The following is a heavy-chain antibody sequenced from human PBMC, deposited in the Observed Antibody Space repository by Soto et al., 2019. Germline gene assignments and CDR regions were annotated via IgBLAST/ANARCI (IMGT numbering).Heavy chain of an antibody. D-gene: IGHD6-13*01. V-gene: IGHV4-31*02. J-gene: IGHJ4*02. Sequence: SETLSLTCTVSGGSISSGGYYWSWIRKHPGKGLEWIGYIYYSGSTYYNPSLKSPVTISVDTSKNQFSLKLSSVTAADTAVYYCARDAGYSSSWTGFYYLGYWGQGTLVTVSS. CDR3: ARDAGYSSSWTGFYYLGY. CDR1: GGSISSGGYY. CDR2: IYYSGST.